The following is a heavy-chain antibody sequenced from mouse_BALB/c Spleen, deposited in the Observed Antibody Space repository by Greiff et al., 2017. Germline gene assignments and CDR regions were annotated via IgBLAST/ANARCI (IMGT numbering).Heavy chain of an antibody. CDR2: IRLKSNNYAT. Sequence: EVMLVESGGGLVQPGGSMKLSCVASGFTFSNYWMNWVRQSPEKGLEWVAEIRLKSNNYATHYAESVKGRFTISRDDSKSSVYLQMNNLRAEDTGIYYCTRDYYGSTSFAYWGQGTLVTVSA. CDR1: GFTFSNYW. CDR3: TRDYYGSTSFAY. V-gene: IGHV6-6*02. D-gene: IGHD1-1*01. J-gene: IGHJ3*01.